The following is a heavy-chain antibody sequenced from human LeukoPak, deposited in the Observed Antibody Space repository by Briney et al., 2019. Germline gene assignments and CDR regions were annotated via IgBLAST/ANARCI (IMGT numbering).Heavy chain of an antibody. J-gene: IGHJ4*01. CDR3: AKEAGGGRQGFDY. CDR1: GFIFSTHW. CDR2: LDSDGRDA. V-gene: IGHV3-74*01. D-gene: IGHD3-16*01. Sequence: GGSLRLSCAASGFIFSTHWMHWVRQTPGKGLVWVPRLDSDGRDARYADSVKGRFNISRDNAKTTLYLQMNSLRVEDTAVYYCAKEAGGGRQGFDYWGHGILVTVSS.